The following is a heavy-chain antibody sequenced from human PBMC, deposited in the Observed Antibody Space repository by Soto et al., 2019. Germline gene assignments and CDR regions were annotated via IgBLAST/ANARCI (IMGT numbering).Heavy chain of an antibody. CDR2: IDPSDSYT. D-gene: IGHD2-2*01. CDR1: GDSFTSYW. Sequence: GESLKISCKGSGDSFTSYWSRWVRQMPEKGGELRGRIDPSDSYTTYSPSSQSPVTTSADKSISTASLQWSSMKASDTAMYYCASNRRPYCRSTSCSYSYYGMDVWGQGTTVTVSS. J-gene: IGHJ6*02. V-gene: IGHV5-10-1*01. CDR3: ASNRRPYCRSTSCSYSYYGMDV.